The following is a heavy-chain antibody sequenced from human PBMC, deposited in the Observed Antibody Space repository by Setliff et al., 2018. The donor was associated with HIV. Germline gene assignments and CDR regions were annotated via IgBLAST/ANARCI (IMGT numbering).Heavy chain of an antibody. CDR1: GGSISNYY. J-gene: IGHJ5*02. Sequence: SETLSITCTVSGGSISNYYWSWIRQPPGKGLEWIGYVYYNGGTQYNPSLKSRVTISADTSKNQFSLKLNSVTAADTAVYFCARARYGTSFDPWGQGTLVTVSS. V-gene: IGHV4-59*01. CDR2: VYYNGGT. CDR3: ARARYGTSFDP. D-gene: IGHD3-9*01.